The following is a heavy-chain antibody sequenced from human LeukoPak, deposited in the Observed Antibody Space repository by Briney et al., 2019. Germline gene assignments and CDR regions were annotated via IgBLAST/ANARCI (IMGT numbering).Heavy chain of an antibody. J-gene: IGHJ4*02. CDR3: ARGPTEYYGSPFDY. V-gene: IGHV3-48*01. CDR2: ISSSSSTI. CDR1: GFTFSSYS. Sequence: PGGSLRLSCAASGFTFSSYSMNWVRQPPGKGLEWVSYISSSSSTIYYADSVKGRFTISRDNAKNSLYLQMNSLRAEDTAVYYCARGPTEYYGSPFDYWGQGTLVTVSS. D-gene: IGHD3-10*01.